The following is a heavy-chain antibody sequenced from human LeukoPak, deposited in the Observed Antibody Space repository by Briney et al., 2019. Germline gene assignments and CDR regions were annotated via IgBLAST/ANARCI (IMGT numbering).Heavy chain of an antibody. V-gene: IGHV4-30-4*08. J-gene: IGHJ4*02. Sequence: PSETLSLTCTVSGGSISSGDYYWSWIRQPPGKGLEWIGYIYSSGRPYFNPSLKSRVTISVDTSKNQFSLKLSSVTAADTAVYYCAREASPDMIAVFDYWGQGTLVTVSS. D-gene: IGHD3-22*01. CDR1: GGSISSGDYY. CDR3: AREASPDMIAVFDY. CDR2: IYSSGRP.